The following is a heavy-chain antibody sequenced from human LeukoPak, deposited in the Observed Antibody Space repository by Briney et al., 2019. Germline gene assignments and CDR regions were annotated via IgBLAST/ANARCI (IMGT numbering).Heavy chain of an antibody. D-gene: IGHD3-10*01. CDR2: ISASGGIT. CDR1: GFTFSSYS. Sequence: GGSLRLSCAASGFTFSSYSMNWVRQAPGKGLEWVSIISASGGITNYADSVKGRFTISRDNSKNTLLLQMNSLRVDDTAIYYCATESFQFWGQGTLVTVSS. CDR3: ATESFQF. V-gene: IGHV3-23*01. J-gene: IGHJ4*02.